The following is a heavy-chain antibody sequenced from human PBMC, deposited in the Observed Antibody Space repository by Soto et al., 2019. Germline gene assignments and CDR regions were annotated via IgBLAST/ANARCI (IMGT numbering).Heavy chain of an antibody. J-gene: IGHJ6*02. D-gene: IGHD3-10*01. CDR1: GGISTSRS. V-gene: IGHV1-69*06. Sequence: GASVKVSCKASGGISTSRSISWIRQAPGQGLQWMGGIIPLFGRGNHAQQFRDRLTITADKSTSTVYMELSSLRLTDTAVYYCASDMDYYHYYGMDVWGQGTTVTVSS. CDR3: ASDMDYYHYYGMDV. CDR2: IIPLFGRG.